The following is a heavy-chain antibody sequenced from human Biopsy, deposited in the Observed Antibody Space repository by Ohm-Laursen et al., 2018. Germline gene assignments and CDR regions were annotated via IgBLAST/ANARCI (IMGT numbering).Heavy chain of an antibody. J-gene: IGHJ4*02. V-gene: IGHV3-21*06. CDR2: ITGGGNYI. CDR3: ATAAYAPPYFDL. D-gene: IGHD4-17*01. CDR1: GVTLSGYA. Sequence: SLRLSCAASGVTLSGYAMNWVRQAPGKGLEWVSSITGGGNYINYADSVRGRFTISRDNSKNSVYLVMSSLRAEDMAVYFRATAAYAPPYFDLWGRGTVVTVSS.